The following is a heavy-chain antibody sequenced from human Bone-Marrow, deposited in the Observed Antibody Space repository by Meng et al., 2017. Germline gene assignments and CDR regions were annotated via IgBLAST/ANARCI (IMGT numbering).Heavy chain of an antibody. CDR2: INHSGST. CDR1: GGSFSGYY. D-gene: IGHD4-17*01. V-gene: IGHV4-34*01. Sequence: GRLKQWGAGLLKPSGTLSLTCAGYGGSFSGYYWSWIRQPPGKGLEWIGEINHSGSTNYNPSLKSRVTISVDTSKNQFSLKLSSVTAADTAVYYCARGRVTTVTTPNWYFDLWGRGTLVTVSS. J-gene: IGHJ2*01. CDR3: ARGRVTTVTTPNWYFDL.